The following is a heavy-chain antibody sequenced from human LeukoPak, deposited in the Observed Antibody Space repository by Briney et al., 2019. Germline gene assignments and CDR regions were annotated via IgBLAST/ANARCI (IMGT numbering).Heavy chain of an antibody. J-gene: IGHJ4*02. CDR2: ISSGSGNI. CDR3: AMRSRGLGFDY. Sequence: PGGSLRLPCGASEFPFSSYAMSWVRQAPGKGLEWVSAISSGSGNIYYADPVKGRFTISRDNAKNSLYLQMNSLRAEDTAVYYCAMRSRGLGFDYWGQGTLVTVSS. V-gene: IGHV3-23*01. D-gene: IGHD1-26*01. CDR1: EFPFSSYA.